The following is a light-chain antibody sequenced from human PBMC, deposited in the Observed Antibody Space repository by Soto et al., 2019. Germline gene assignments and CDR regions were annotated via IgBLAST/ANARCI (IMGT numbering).Light chain of an antibody. CDR1: QSIRRR. CDR2: DAS. Sequence: DIQMAQSPSTLSASVGGRVTITCRASQSIRRRLAWYQQKPGKAPNLLIYDASSLESSVPSRFSGGGSGTEFTLTISSLQPEDFATYYCQQYNTYPWTFGQGTKVELK. V-gene: IGKV1-5*01. CDR3: QQYNTYPWT. J-gene: IGKJ1*01.